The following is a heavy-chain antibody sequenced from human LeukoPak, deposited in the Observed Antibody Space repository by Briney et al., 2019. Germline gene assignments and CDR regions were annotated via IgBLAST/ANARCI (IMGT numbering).Heavy chain of an antibody. Sequence: PSETLSLTCTVSGGSISSGSYYWSWIRQPAGKGLEWIGRIYTSGSTNYNPSLKSRVTISVDTSKNQFSLKLSSVTAADTAVYYCARDSDYYYDSSGYYLDVWGKGTTVTISS. CDR2: IYTSGST. V-gene: IGHV4-61*02. D-gene: IGHD3-22*01. CDR1: GGSISSGSYY. J-gene: IGHJ6*03. CDR3: ARDSDYYYDSSGYYLDV.